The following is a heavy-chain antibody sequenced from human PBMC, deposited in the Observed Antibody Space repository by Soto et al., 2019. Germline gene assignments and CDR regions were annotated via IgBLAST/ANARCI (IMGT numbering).Heavy chain of an antibody. CDR3: AAGEASSRNLAPYYLDF. V-gene: IGHV4-59*01. CDR1: GGSMRNYF. Sequence: SSETLSLTCTVSGGSMRNYFWTWIRQPPGKGLEWIGYIHYSGTTSFFPSYNPSLRSRVTISEDTSKNQFSLKLLSVTTADTAVYFCAAGEASSRNLAPYYLDFWGQGTQVTVSS. D-gene: IGHD6-13*01. CDR2: IHYSGTT. J-gene: IGHJ4*02.